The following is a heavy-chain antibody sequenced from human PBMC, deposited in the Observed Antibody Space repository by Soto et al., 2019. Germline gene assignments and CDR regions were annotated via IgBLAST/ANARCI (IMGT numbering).Heavy chain of an antibody. D-gene: IGHD2-2*01. V-gene: IGHV5-51*01. CDR1: RYRFTTYL. CDR3: ATHAGLAAANDACDI. J-gene: IGHJ3*02. CDR2: IYPGDSDT. Sequence: GESLKSCCKASRYRFTTYLIGWVRQMPGKGLEWMVIIYPGDSDTRYSPSFQGQVTISADKSISTAYLKWSSLKASGTAMYYRATHAGLAAANDACDICGQGTMVSVSS.